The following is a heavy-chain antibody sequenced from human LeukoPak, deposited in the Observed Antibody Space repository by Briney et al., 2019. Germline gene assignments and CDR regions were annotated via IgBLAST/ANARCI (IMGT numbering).Heavy chain of an antibody. Sequence: PEGSLRLSCAASGFTFDDYAMHWVRQAPGKGLEWVSGISWNSGSIGYADSVKGRFTISRDNAKNSLYLQMNSLRAEDTALYYCAKDIGAVAHQYYFDYWGQGTLVTVSS. V-gene: IGHV3-9*01. D-gene: IGHD6-19*01. CDR3: AKDIGAVAHQYYFDY. J-gene: IGHJ4*02. CDR1: GFTFDDYA. CDR2: ISWNSGSI.